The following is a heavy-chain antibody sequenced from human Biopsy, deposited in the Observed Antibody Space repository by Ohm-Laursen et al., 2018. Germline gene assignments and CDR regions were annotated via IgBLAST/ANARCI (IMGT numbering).Heavy chain of an antibody. V-gene: IGHV3-9*01. CDR2: ISWHSGSR. CDR1: GFTFDDYA. CDR3: AKDVRVKVQLDGMDV. J-gene: IGHJ6*02. D-gene: IGHD1-1*01. Sequence: SLRLSCTASGFTFDDYAMHWVRQAPGKGLEWVSGISWHSGSRGYADSVKGRFTISRDNAKKLLYLQMNSLRAEDTALYYCAKDVRVKVQLDGMDVWGQGTTVSVSS.